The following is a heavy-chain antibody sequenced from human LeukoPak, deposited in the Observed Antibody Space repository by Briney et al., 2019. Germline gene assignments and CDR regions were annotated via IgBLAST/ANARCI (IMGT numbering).Heavy chain of an antibody. CDR1: GGSISSNNYY. Sequence: PSETLSLTCTVSGGSISSNNYYWGWIRQPPGKGLEWIGSIYYGGYTYYNPSLKSRVTISVDTSRNQFSLKLSSVTAADTAIYYCQSRFLEWLLDYWGQGTLVTVSS. D-gene: IGHD3-3*01. J-gene: IGHJ4*02. CDR2: IYYGGYT. V-gene: IGHV4-39*01. CDR3: QSRFLEWLLDY.